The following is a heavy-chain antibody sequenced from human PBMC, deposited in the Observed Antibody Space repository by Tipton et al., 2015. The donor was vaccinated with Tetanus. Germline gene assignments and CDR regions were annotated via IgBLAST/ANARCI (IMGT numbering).Heavy chain of an antibody. V-gene: IGHV3-21*01. CDR3: ARHVHGFGALLTPAATHYYYGMDV. CDR1: GFTLSRYT. Sequence: SLRLSCAASGFTLSRYTMNWVRQAPGKGLEWVSSISSSSRYIYYADSVKGRFTISRDNAKNSLYLQMNSLRAEDTAVYYCARHVHGFGALLTPAATHYYYGMDVWGQGTTVTVSS. CDR2: ISSSSRYI. D-gene: IGHD2-2*01. J-gene: IGHJ6*02.